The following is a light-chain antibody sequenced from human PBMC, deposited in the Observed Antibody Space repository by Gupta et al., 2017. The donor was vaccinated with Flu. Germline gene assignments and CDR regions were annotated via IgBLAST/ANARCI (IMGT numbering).Light chain of an antibody. J-gene: IGKJ1*01. CDR2: LVS. CDR3: MQGAHWPWA. V-gene: IGKV2-30*01. CDR1: QGRVYSDGNTY. Sequence: VTLGQPAASSCSASQGRVYSDGNTYVHWFQQRPGQSPRRLIYLVSYRDSGVPDRFSGSGSGTDFTLEISRVEAEDAGVYFCMQGAHWPWAFGQGTTVEIK.